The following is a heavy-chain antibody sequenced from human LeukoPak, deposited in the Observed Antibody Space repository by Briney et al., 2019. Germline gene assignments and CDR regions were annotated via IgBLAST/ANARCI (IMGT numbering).Heavy chain of an antibody. J-gene: IGHJ5*02. CDR1: GFAFGGYA. V-gene: IGHV3-23*01. D-gene: IGHD4-17*01. CDR3: AKDADYGDYVAYTNWFDP. CDR2: ISGSGGST. Sequence: PGGSLRLSCAASGFAFGGYAMSWVRQAPGKGLEWVSAISGSGGSTYYADSVKGRFTISRDNSKNTLYLQMNSLRAEDTAVYYCAKDADYGDYVAYTNWFDPWGQGTLVTVSS.